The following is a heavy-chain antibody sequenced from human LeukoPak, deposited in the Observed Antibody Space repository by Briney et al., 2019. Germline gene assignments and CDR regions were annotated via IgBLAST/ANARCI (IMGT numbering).Heavy chain of an antibody. CDR2: IYSSGST. Sequence: SQTLSLTCTVSGGSVSSGGYFWSWIRQHPGTGLEWIGYIYSSGSTYYNPSLKSRLTISVDTSKNQFSLKVSSVTAADTAVYYCATGPTYSSVDYWGQGTLVTVSS. CDR3: ATGPTYSSVDY. D-gene: IGHD6-19*01. V-gene: IGHV4-31*03. CDR1: GGSVSSGGYF. J-gene: IGHJ4*02.